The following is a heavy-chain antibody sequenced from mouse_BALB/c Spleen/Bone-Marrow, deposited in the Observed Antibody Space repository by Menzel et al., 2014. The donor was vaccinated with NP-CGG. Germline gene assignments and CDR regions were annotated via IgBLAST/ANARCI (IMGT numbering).Heavy chain of an antibody. CDR3: ARGNPLYAMDY. Sequence: QVQLKESGAELAKPGASVKMSCKASGYTFTSYWMHWVKQRPGQGLEWIGYINPSTGYTDYNQKFNDKATLTADKSSSTASMQLSSLTSKDSAVYYCARGNPLYAMDYWGQGTSVTVSS. V-gene: IGHV1-7*01. CDR2: INPSTGYT. J-gene: IGHJ4*01. D-gene: IGHD2-1*01. CDR1: GYTFTSYW.